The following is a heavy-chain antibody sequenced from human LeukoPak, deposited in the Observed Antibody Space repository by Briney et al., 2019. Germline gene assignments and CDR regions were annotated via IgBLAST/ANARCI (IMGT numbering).Heavy chain of an antibody. J-gene: IGHJ4*02. Sequence: GGSLRLSCAASGFTFSSYWMTWVRQAPGKGLEWVANIKEDGSEKYYEDSVKGQFTISRDNAKNSLDLQMNSLRAEDTAVYYCARRGIISGWYSAYYFDYWGQGTLVTVSS. V-gene: IGHV3-7*01. CDR1: GFTFSSYW. D-gene: IGHD6-19*01. CDR2: IKEDGSEK. CDR3: ARRGIISGWYSAYYFDY.